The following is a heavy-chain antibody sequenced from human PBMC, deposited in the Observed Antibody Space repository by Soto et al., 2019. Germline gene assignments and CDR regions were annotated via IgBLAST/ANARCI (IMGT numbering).Heavy chain of an antibody. CDR1: GGSFSGYY. J-gene: IGHJ3*02. D-gene: IGHD2-2*01. CDR3: ARGGCSSTSCSAFDI. V-gene: IGHV4-34*01. Sequence: PSETLSLTCAVYGGSFSGYYWSWIRQPPGKGLEWIGEINHSGSTNYNPSLKSRVTISVDTSKNQFSLKLSSVTAADTAVYYCARGGCSSTSCSAFDIWGQGTMVTVSS. CDR2: INHSGST.